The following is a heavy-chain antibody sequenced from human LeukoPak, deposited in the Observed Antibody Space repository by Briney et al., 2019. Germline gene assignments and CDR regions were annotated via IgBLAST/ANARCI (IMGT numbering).Heavy chain of an antibody. CDR2: IYNSGST. Sequence: SETLSLTCTVSGGSIGSYYWSWIRQPPGKGLEGIGYIYNSGSTNYSPSLKSRVSISVDTPKNQFSLRLSSVTAADTAVYYCARPSRDGYRYTFDYWGQGILVTVSS. D-gene: IGHD5-24*01. CDR1: GGSIGSYY. J-gene: IGHJ4*02. V-gene: IGHV4-59*01. CDR3: ARPSRDGYRYTFDY.